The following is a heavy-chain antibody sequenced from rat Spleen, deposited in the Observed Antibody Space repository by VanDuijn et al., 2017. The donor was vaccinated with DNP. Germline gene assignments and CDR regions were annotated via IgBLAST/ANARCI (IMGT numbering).Heavy chain of an antibody. CDR3: ARGSTSIYWYFDF. CDR1: GFTFSNSG. V-gene: IGHV5-19*01. J-gene: IGHJ1*01. D-gene: IGHD3-1*01. Sequence: EVQLVDSGGGLVQPGRSLKLSCAGSGFTFSNSGMHWIRQAPTKGLEWVAAISPRGSRTYYPDSMKGRFTISRDDAKSSLYLQMNSLKSEDTATYYCARGSTSIYWYFDFWGPGTMVTVSS. CDR2: ISPRGSRT.